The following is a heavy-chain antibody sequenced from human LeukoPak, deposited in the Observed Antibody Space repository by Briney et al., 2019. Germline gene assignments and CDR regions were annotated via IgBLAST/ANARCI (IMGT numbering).Heavy chain of an antibody. CDR3: SNGIYDSSY. Sequence: ETLSLTCAVYGGSFSGYYWSWIRQPPGKGLEWVANVKQDGSQAYYLQSVEGRFTISRDNAKTSLYLHMNNLRPEDTAVYYCSNGIYDSSYWGQGTLVTVSS. J-gene: IGHJ4*02. CDR1: GGSFSGYY. V-gene: IGHV3-7*01. CDR2: VKQDGSQA. D-gene: IGHD6-6*01.